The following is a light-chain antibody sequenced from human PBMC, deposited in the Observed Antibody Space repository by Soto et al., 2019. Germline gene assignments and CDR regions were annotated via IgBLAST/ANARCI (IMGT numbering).Light chain of an antibody. J-gene: IGKJ4*01. V-gene: IGKV2-40*01. CDR3: LQHIEFPLT. Sequence: DIVMTGTPLSLPSNPGEQYYISCAPSHSLFDSADGNTYLDLYLQKPGQSPQLLIYTVSYRASGVPDRFSGSGSGTDFTLKISRVEAEDVGVYYCLQHIEFPLTFGGGTKVYIK. CDR1: HSLFDSADGNTY. CDR2: TVS.